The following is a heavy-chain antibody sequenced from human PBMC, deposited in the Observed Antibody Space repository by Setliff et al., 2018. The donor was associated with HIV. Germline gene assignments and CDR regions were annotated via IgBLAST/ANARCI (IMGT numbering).Heavy chain of an antibody. J-gene: IGHJ4*02. V-gene: IGHV3-73*01. D-gene: IGHD2-2*01. CDR1: GFGFSGSA. CDR3: IPGGSSSIFFPH. Sequence: GGSLRPSCAASGFGFSGSAMHWVRQASGKGLEWVGHIRTKANSYATVYAASVKGRFTISRDDAKNTAYLQMSSLKTEDTALYYCIPGGSSSIFFPHWGRGTLVTVSS. CDR2: IRTKANSYAT.